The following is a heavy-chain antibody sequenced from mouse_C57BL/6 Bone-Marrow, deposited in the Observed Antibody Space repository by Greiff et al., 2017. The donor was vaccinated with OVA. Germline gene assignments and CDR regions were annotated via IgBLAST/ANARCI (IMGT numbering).Heavy chain of an antibody. D-gene: IGHD2-3*01. Sequence: QVQLQQSGAELVRPGASVTLSCKASGYTFTDYEMHWVKQTPVHGLEWIGAIDPETGGTAYNQKFKGKAILTADKSSSTAYMELRSLTSEDSAVYYCTRRGDGYPLFAYWGQGTLVTVSA. CDR2: IDPETGGT. CDR3: TRRGDGYPLFAY. V-gene: IGHV1-15*01. J-gene: IGHJ3*01. CDR1: GYTFTDYE.